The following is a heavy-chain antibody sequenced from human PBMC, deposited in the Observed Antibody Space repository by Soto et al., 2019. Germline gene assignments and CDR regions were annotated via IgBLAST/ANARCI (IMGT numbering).Heavy chain of an antibody. D-gene: IGHD3-3*01. CDR1: GGSISSYY. Sequence: SETLSLTCTVSGGSISSYYWSWIRQPPGKGLEWIGYIYYSGSTNYNPSLKSRVTISVDTSKNQFSLKLSSVTAADTAVYYGAREVWDFWSGYLSGWFDPWGQGTLVTVSS. CDR2: IYYSGST. J-gene: IGHJ5*02. V-gene: IGHV4-59*01. CDR3: AREVWDFWSGYLSGWFDP.